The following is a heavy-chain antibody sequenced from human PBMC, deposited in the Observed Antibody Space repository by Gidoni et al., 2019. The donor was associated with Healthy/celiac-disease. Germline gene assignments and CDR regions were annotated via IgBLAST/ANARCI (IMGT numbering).Heavy chain of an antibody. Sequence: QVQLQESGPGLVKPSETLSLTCTVSGGSISSYYWSWIRQPAGKGLEWIGRIYTSGSTNYNPSLKSRVTMSVDTSKNQFSLKLSSVTAADTAVYYCARVVILTGYLGYYYYYGMDVWGQGTTVTVSS. D-gene: IGHD3-9*01. CDR3: ARVVILTGYLGYYYYYGMDV. CDR2: IYTSGST. V-gene: IGHV4-4*07. CDR1: GGSISSYY. J-gene: IGHJ6*02.